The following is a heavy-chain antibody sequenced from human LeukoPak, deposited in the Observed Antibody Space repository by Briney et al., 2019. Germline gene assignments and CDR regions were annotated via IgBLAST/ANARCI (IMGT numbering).Heavy chain of an antibody. V-gene: IGHV3-53*01. J-gene: IGHJ3*02. D-gene: IGHD2-2*02. Sequence: PGGSLRLSCAASGITVSSNYMNWVRQAPGKGLEWVSVIYSGGSTYYADSAKGRFTISRDNSKNTVYLQMNSLRAEDTAVYYCARDLAHTQSFDIWGRGTMVTVSS. CDR3: ARDLAHTQSFDI. CDR1: GITVSSNY. CDR2: IYSGGST.